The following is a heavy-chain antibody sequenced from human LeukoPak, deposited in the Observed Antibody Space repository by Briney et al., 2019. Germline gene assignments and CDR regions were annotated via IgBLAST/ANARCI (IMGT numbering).Heavy chain of an antibody. J-gene: IGHJ6*03. CDR1: GFTFSSYS. Sequence: GGTLRLSCAASGFTFSSYSMNWVRQAPGKGLEWVSSISSSSSYIYYADSVKGRFTISRDNARNSLYLQMNSLRAEDTAVYYCARDQGYYYMDVWGKGTTVTVSS. CDR2: ISSSSSYI. V-gene: IGHV3-21*01. CDR3: ARDQGYYYMDV.